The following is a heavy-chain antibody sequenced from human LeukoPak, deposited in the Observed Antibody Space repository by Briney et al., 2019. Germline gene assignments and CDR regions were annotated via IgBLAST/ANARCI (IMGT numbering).Heavy chain of an antibody. CDR2: IYYSGST. J-gene: IGHJ6*02. CDR1: GGSISSYY. Sequence: SETLSLTCTVSGGSISSYYWSWIRQPPGKGREWIGYIYYSGSTNYNPSLKSRVTISVDTSKNQFSLKLSSVTAADTAVYYCARIDGIGELSSTFDYYYGMDVWGQGTTVTVSS. CDR3: ARIDGIGELSSTFDYYYGMDV. V-gene: IGHV4-59*01. D-gene: IGHD3-16*02.